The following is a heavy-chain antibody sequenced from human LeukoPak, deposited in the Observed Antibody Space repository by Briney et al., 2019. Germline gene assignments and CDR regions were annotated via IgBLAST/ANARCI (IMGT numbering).Heavy chain of an antibody. Sequence: ASVKVSCKASGYTFTSYGISWVRQAPGQGLEWMGWINPNSGGTNYAQKFQGRVTMTRDTSISTAYMELSRLRSDDTAVYYCARDPRLLRSPVHYYMDVWGKGTTVTVSS. D-gene: IGHD3-3*01. V-gene: IGHV1-2*02. J-gene: IGHJ6*03. CDR2: INPNSGGT. CDR3: ARDPRLLRSPVHYYMDV. CDR1: GYTFTSYG.